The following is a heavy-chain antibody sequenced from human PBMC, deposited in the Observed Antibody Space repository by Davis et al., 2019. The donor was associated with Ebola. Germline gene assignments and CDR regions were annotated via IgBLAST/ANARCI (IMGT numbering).Heavy chain of an antibody. CDR3: ARSSTWTGGFDY. CDR1: GFTFRSYA. Sequence: GGSLRLSCAASGFTFRSYAMHWVRQAPGKGLEWVTFIQYDGSNEYYADSVKGRFTISRDNSKNTLYLQMNTLRAEDTAVYYCARSSTWTGGFDYWGQGTLVTVSS. CDR2: IQYDGSNE. D-gene: IGHD6-13*01. J-gene: IGHJ4*02. V-gene: IGHV3-30*04.